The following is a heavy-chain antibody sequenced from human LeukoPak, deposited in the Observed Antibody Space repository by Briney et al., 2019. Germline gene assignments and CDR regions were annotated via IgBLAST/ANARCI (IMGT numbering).Heavy chain of an antibody. V-gene: IGHV3-7*03. Sequence: GGSLRLSCTASGLTLSNYWMIWVRQAPGKGLQWVAKIKQDGSEKYYVDSVKGRFTISRDNSKNTLYLQMNSLRGDDTAVYYCAKDVGKWESLHFFDYWGQGTLVTVSS. CDR1: GLTLSNYW. D-gene: IGHD1-26*01. CDR2: IKQDGSEK. J-gene: IGHJ4*02. CDR3: AKDVGKWESLHFFDY.